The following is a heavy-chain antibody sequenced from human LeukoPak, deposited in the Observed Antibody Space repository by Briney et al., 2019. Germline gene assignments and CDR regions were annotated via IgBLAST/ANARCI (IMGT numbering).Heavy chain of an antibody. CDR1: GFTFSSYG. J-gene: IGHJ4*02. V-gene: IGHV3-30*02. CDR3: AKTAGDY. CDR2: IRYDGSNK. Sequence: GGSLTLSCEDSGFTFSSYGMHWVRQAPGKGLEWVAFIRYDGSNKYYADSVKGRFTISRDNSKNTLYLQMNSLRAEDTAVYYCAKTAGDYWGQGTLVTVSS.